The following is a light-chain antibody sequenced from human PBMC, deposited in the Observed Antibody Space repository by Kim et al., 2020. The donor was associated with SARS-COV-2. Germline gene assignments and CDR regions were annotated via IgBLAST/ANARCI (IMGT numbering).Light chain of an antibody. CDR2: GKN. CDR1: SLRSYH. V-gene: IGLV3-19*01. Sequence: SSELTQDPAVSVALGQTVRITCQGDSLRSYHASWYQQKPGQAPVLVIYGKNNRPSGIPDRFPGSSSGNTASLTNTGAQAEDEADYYCNSRDSSGNHLVFG. CDR3: NSRDSSGNHLV. J-gene: IGLJ3*02.